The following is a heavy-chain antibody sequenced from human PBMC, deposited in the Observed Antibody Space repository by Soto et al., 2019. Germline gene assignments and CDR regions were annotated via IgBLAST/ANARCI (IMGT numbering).Heavy chain of an antibody. CDR3: ARVSTAMVTNYYYYGMDV. CDR2: IIPIFGTA. CDR1: GVTFSSYA. J-gene: IGHJ6*02. V-gene: IGHV1-69*06. D-gene: IGHD5-18*01. Sequence: SVKVSCKASGVTFSSYAISWVRQAPGQGLEWMGGIIPIFGTANYAQKFQGRVTITADKSTSTAYMELSSLRSEDTAVYYCARVSTAMVTNYYYYGMDVWGQGTTVTVSS.